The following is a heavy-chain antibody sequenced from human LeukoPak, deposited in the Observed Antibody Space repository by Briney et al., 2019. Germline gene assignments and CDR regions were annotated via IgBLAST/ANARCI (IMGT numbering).Heavy chain of an antibody. Sequence: GGSLRLSCAASGFIFSKYSMNWVRQAPGKGLEWVPYISSSSSPKNYADSVKGRFTISRDNAKNTLYLQMNSLRAEDTAVYYCAKDPFHYYDSSGYYYHDYWGQGTLVTVSS. D-gene: IGHD3-22*01. V-gene: IGHV3-48*01. CDR2: ISSSSSPK. CDR1: GFIFSKYS. CDR3: AKDPFHYYDSSGYYYHDY. J-gene: IGHJ4*02.